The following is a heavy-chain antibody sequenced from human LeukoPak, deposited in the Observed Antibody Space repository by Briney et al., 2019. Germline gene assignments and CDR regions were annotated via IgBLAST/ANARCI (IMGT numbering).Heavy chain of an antibody. D-gene: IGHD6-13*01. CDR2: IRLDGGEK. CDR3: ARDGAAAGLYFDL. CDR1: GFTFSSYW. V-gene: IGHV3-7*01. J-gene: IGHJ4*01. Sequence: VGSLRLSCAVSGFTFSSYWMNWVRQAPGKGLEWVASIRLDGGEKSYVDSVKGRFTISRDNTKNSLYLQMSSLRAEDTAVYFCARDGAAAGLYFDLWGQGTLVTVSS.